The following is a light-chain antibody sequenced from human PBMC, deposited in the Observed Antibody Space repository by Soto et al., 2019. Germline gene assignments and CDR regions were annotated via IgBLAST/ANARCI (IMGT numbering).Light chain of an antibody. CDR3: QQYGASPET. CDR1: QSVSSAY. CDR2: NVS. J-gene: IGKJ1*01. V-gene: IGKV3-20*01. Sequence: EIVLTQSPGTLSLSPGERATLSCRASQSVSSAYLAWYQQKPGQAPRLLIYNVSRRATGIPDRFSGSGSGTDLTLTVSRLEPEDFEVYYCQQYGASPETFGQGTKVDIK.